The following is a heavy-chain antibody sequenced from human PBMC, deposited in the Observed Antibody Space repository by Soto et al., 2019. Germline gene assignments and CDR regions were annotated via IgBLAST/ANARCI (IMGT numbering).Heavy chain of an antibody. J-gene: IGHJ4*02. V-gene: IGHV4-39*01. CDR3: ARHDGGNRRPLDY. CDR2: IYYSGST. D-gene: IGHD2-15*01. CDR1: GGSISSSSYY. Sequence: PSETLSLTCTVSGGSISSSSYYWGWIRQPPGKGLEWIGSIYYSGSTYYNPSLKSRVTISVDTSKNQFSLKLSSVTAADTAVYYCARHDGGNRRPLDYWGQGTLVTVSS.